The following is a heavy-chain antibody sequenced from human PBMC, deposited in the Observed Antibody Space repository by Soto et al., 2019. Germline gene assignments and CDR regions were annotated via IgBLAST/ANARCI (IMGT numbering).Heavy chain of an antibody. CDR2: INDNSGAT. D-gene: IGHD6-13*01. J-gene: IGHJ4*02. CDR1: GYTFTDYY. V-gene: IGHV1-2*02. CDR3: SRDLAAAAVLSFDS. Sequence: QVQLVQSGAEVKTPGASVRVSCKTSGYTFTDYYMHWVRRAPGQGLEWMGWINDNSGATRYSQRFQGRVTLTRDTSISTAYMELSSLRSDDTAVYYCSRDLAAAAVLSFDSWGQGTLVTVSS.